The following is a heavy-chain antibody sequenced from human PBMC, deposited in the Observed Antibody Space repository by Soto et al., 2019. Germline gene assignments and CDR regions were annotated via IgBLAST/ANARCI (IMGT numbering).Heavy chain of an antibody. D-gene: IGHD6-6*01. J-gene: IGHJ6*02. CDR2: INQDGSEK. Sequence: GSLRRSFAASGFTFSSYWMSWVRQAPGKGLEWVANINQDGSEKYYVDSVKCRFTSSRDNAKNSLYLQMNSLRAEDTAVYYCARGLPSSSCVGYYYGMDVWGQGTTVTVSS. CDR3: ARGLPSSSCVGYYYGMDV. CDR1: GFTFSSYW. V-gene: IGHV3-7*03.